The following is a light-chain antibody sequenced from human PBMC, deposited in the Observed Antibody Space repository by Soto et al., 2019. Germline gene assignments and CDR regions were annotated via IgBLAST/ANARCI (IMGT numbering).Light chain of an antibody. CDR1: QGINSL. V-gene: IGKV1-9*01. CDR2: AAS. Sequence: DIQLTQSPSFLSASVGDRVTITCRASQGINSLLAWYQQRPGKAPKLLIYAASTLQSGVPSRFSGSGSGTEFTLTISSLQPEDFATYYCQHLISYPLNFGQGTRLEIK. J-gene: IGKJ5*01. CDR3: QHLISYPLN.